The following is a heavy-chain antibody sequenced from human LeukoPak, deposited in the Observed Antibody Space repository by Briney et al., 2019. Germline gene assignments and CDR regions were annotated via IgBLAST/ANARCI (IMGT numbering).Heavy chain of an antibody. Sequence: ASVKVSCKVSGYTLTELSMHWVRQAPGKGLEWMGGFDPEDGETIYAQKFRGRVTMTEDTSTDTAYMELSSLRSEDTAVYYCAVVGAAAGHLSDYWGQGTLVTVSS. CDR2: FDPEDGET. CDR3: AVVGAAAGHLSDY. D-gene: IGHD6-13*01. J-gene: IGHJ4*02. CDR1: GYTLTELS. V-gene: IGHV1-24*01.